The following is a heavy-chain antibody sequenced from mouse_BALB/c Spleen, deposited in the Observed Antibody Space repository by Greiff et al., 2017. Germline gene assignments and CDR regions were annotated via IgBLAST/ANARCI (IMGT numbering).Heavy chain of an antibody. CDR3: ARSSYGNYVDY. V-gene: IGHV1-54*01. J-gene: IGHJ2*01. D-gene: IGHD2-1*01. CDR2: INPGSGGT. CDR1: GYAFTNYL. Sequence: QVHVKQSGAELVRPGTSVTVSCKASGYAFTNYLIEWVKQRPGQGLEWIGVINPGSGGTNYNEKFKGKATLTADKSSSTAYMQLSSLTSDDSAVYFCARSSYGNYVDYWGQGTTLTVSS.